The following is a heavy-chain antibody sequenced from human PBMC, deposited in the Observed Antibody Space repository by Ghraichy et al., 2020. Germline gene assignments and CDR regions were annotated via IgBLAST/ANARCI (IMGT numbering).Heavy chain of an antibody. CDR2: IGTSTSTT. D-gene: IGHD3-22*01. V-gene: IGHV3-48*02. J-gene: IGHJ4*02. Sequence: GESLNISCAASGFTFSSYSMNWVRQAPGKGLEWVSYIGTSTSTTYYAASVKGRFTISRDNAKNSLYLQMNSLRDEDTAVYYCARDDITMIVVVPFDYWGQGTLVTVSS. CDR3: ARDDITMIVVVPFDY. CDR1: GFTFSSYS.